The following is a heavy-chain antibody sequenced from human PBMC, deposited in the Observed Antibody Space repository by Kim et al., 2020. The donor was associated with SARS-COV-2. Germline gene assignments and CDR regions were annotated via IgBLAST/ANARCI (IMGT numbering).Heavy chain of an antibody. CDR1: GGSFSGYY. Sequence: SETLSLTCAVYGGSFSGYYWSWIRQPPGKGLEWIGEINHSGSTNYNPSLKSRVTISVDTSKNQFSLKLSSVTAADTAVYYCERGWGYGGNFYYFDYWGQGTLVTVSS. D-gene: IGHD4-17*01. CDR3: ERGWGYGGNFYYFDY. V-gene: IGHV4-34*01. CDR2: INHSGST. J-gene: IGHJ4*02.